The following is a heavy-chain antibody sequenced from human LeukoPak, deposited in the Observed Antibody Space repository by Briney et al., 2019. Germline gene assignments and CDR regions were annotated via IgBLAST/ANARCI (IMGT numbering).Heavy chain of an antibody. CDR2: ISAYNGNT. CDR3: ARLFLHSTFDY. J-gene: IGHJ4*02. CDR1: GYTFTSYG. V-gene: IGHV1-18*01. D-gene: IGHD5-18*01. Sequence: ASVKVSCKASGYTFTSYGISWVRQAPGPGLEWVGWISAYNGNTNYAQKLQGRVTVTTDTSTSTAYMELRSLRSDDTAVYYCARLFLHSTFDYWGQGTLVTVSS.